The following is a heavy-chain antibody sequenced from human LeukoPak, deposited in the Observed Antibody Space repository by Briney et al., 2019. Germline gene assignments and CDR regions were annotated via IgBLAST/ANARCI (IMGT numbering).Heavy chain of an antibody. CDR2: IIPIIGTA. J-gene: IGHJ3*02. CDR3: ARPVGYCSSTSCYGGRAFDI. Sequence: SVKVSCKASGGTFSSYAISWVRQAPGQGLEWMGGIIPIIGTANYAQKFQGRVTITADESTSTAYMELSSLRSEDTAVYYCARPVGYCSSTSCYGGRAFDIWGQGTMVTVSS. CDR1: GGTFSSYA. V-gene: IGHV1-69*13. D-gene: IGHD2-2*01.